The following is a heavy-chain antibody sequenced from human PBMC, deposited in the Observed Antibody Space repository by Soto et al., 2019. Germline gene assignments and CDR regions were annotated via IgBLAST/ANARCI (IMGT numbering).Heavy chain of an antibody. CDR2: VSHDGTNT. V-gene: IGHV3-30*18. CDR3: AKGGRQWLVTSGFNY. D-gene: IGHD6-19*01. CDR1: GFTFSDYA. Sequence: VQLVESGGGVVQPGRSLRLSCAASGFTFSDYAMHWVRQAPGKGLEWVAVVSHDGTNTHYADSVKGRFTIPRDSSKNTVSLKMTSLRAEDTAGYYCAKGGRQWLVTSGFNYWGQGALVTVSS. J-gene: IGHJ4*02.